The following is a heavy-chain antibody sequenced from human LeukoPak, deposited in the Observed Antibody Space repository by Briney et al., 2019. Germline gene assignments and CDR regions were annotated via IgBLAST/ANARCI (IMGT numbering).Heavy chain of an antibody. V-gene: IGHV3-30*04. CDR2: ISYDGNTK. D-gene: IGHD2-2*01. CDR3: ARGYCGSDSCYGDYYYYGMDV. Sequence: GGSLRLSCAASGFTFRIYAMHWVRQAPGKGLEWVAVISYDGNTKYYADSVEGRFTIFRDNSKDTLYLEMRSLRAEDTAMYYCARGYCGSDSCYGDYYYYGMDVWGQGTTVTVSS. J-gene: IGHJ6*02. CDR1: GFTFRIYA.